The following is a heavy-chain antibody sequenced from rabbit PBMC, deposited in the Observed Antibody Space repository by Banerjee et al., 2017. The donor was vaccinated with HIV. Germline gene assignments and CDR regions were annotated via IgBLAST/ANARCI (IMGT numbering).Heavy chain of an antibody. Sequence: QEQLEESGGDLVKPEGSLTLTCTASGFSFSNYYYMCWVRQAPGKGLELIACISTSSGSTYYASWAKGRFTISKTSSTTVTLQMTSLTAADTATYFCARGHAGSSWGLDLWGQGTLVTVS. CDR3: ARGHAGSSWGLDL. D-gene: IGHD4-2*01. CDR2: ISTSSGST. V-gene: IGHV1S45*01. J-gene: IGHJ3*01. CDR1: GFSFSNYYY.